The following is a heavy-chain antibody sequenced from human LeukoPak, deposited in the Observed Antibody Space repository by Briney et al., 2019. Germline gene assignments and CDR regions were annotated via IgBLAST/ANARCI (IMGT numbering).Heavy chain of an antibody. CDR1: GYSFTSYW. CDR2: IYPRDSDT. Sequence: GESLKISCKGSGYSFTSYWIGWVRQMPGKGLEWMGIIYPRDSDTRYSPSFQGQVTISVDKSISTAYLQWSSLKASDTAMYYCARPVEMATMYYFDYWGQGTLVTVSS. J-gene: IGHJ4*02. D-gene: IGHD5-24*01. V-gene: IGHV5-51*01. CDR3: ARPVEMATMYYFDY.